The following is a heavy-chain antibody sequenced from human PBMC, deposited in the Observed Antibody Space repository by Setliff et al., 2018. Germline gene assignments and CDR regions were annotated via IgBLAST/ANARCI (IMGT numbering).Heavy chain of an antibody. Sequence: PGASVKVSCKASGGTFSSYAISWVRQAPGQGLEWMGGIIPIFGTANYAQKFQGRVTITADESTSTAYMELSSLRSEDTAVYYCARVLGPNYDILTGYYYYYYYGMDVWGQGTTVTSP. CDR1: GGTFSSYA. V-gene: IGHV1-69*13. J-gene: IGHJ6*02. CDR3: ARVLGPNYDILTGYYYYYYYGMDV. D-gene: IGHD3-9*01. CDR2: IIPIFGTA.